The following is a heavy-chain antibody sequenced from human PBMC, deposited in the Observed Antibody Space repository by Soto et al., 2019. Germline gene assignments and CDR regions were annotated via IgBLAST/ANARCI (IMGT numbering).Heavy chain of an antibody. Sequence: QMQLVQSGAEVKERGSSVKISCKTSGGTFNTYALTWVRQAPGQGLEWIGGIIPIFGIKNVAKRFQGRVTIYAAESLPTAYMEMTSLRSDDTAVYYCAREAGDHWGQGTLVTVSS. J-gene: IGHJ4*02. V-gene: IGHV1-69*01. D-gene: IGHD3-10*01. CDR1: GGTFNTYA. CDR3: AREAGDH. CDR2: IIPIFGIK.